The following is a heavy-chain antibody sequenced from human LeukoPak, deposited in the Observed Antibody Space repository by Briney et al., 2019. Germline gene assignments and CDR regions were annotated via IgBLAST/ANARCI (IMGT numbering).Heavy chain of an antibody. CDR1: GFTFSNYW. J-gene: IGHJ3*02. V-gene: IGHV3-30-3*01. D-gene: IGHD6-13*01. Sequence: GSLRLSCATSGFTFSNYWMTWVRQAPGKGLEWVAVISYDGSNKYYADSVKGRFTISRDNSKNTLYLQMNSLRAEDTAVYYCARVGPYSSSEVGAFDIWGQGTMVTVSS. CDR3: ARVGPYSSSEVGAFDI. CDR2: ISYDGSNK.